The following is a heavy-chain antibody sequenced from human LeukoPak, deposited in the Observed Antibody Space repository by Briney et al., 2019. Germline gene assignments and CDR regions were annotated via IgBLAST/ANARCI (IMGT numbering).Heavy chain of an antibody. J-gene: IGHJ4*02. CDR1: GGSISSGGYS. CDR3: ARGGRIAAAGAPKYFDY. CDR2: IYHSGST. D-gene: IGHD6-13*01. V-gene: IGHV4-30-2*01. Sequence: SETLSLTCAVSGGSISSGGYSWSWIRQPPGKGLEWIGYIYHSGSTYYNPSLKSRVSISVDRSKNQFSLKLSSVTAADTAVYYCARGGRIAAAGAPKYFDYWGQGTLVTVSS.